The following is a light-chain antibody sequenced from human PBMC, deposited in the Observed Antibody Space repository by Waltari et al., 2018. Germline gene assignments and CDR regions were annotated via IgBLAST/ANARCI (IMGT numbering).Light chain of an antibody. CDR2: GAS. Sequence: CRASKSVSNYLAWYQQKPGQPPRLLIYGASNRAAGIPDRFSGSGSGTDFTLTISSLDTEDVAVYFCQQRSNWPGLTFGGGTKVEIK. V-gene: IGKV3-11*01. CDR1: KSVSNY. J-gene: IGKJ4*02. CDR3: QQRSNWPGLT.